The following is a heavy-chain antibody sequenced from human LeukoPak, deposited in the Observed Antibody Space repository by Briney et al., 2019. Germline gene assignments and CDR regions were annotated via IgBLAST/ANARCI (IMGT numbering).Heavy chain of an antibody. CDR2: ISNDGSLK. V-gene: IGHV3-30*04. CDR3: AKDESVVGANYFDS. J-gene: IGHJ4*02. D-gene: IGHD1-26*01. Sequence: PGRSLRLSCAASGFTFSSYAAHWVRQAPGKGLEWVAVISNDGSLKYYADSVKGRFTISRDNSENTLFLQMNSLRAEDTALYYCAKDESVVGANYFDSWGQGTLVTVSS. CDR1: GFTFSSYA.